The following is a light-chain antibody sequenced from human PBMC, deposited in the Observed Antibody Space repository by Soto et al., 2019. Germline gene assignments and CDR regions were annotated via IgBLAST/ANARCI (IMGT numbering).Light chain of an antibody. V-gene: IGKV3-15*01. CDR1: QSVSSN. CDR3: QQYNNGPWT. CDR2: GAF. Sequence: EIVMTQSPATLSVSPGERATLSCRASQSVSSNLAWYQQKPGQAPRLLIYGAFTRATGIPARFSGSGSGTEFTLTISSLQSEDFAVYYCQQYNNGPWTFGQGTKGEIK. J-gene: IGKJ1*01.